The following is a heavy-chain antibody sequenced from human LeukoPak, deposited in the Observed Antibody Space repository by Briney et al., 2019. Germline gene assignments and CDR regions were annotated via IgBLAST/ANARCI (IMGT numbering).Heavy chain of an antibody. Sequence: SVKVSCKASGGTFSSYAISWVRQAPGQGLEWMGGIIPIFGTANYAQKFQGRVTITADESTSTAYMELSSLRSEDTAVYYCARVGPYNSRTYYFDYWGQGTLVTVSS. CDR1: GGTFSSYA. J-gene: IGHJ4*02. CDR2: IIPIFGTA. CDR3: ARVGPYNSRTYYFDY. V-gene: IGHV1-69*13. D-gene: IGHD6-13*01.